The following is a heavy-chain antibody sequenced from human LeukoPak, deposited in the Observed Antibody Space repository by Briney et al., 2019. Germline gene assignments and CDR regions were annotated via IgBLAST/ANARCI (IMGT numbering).Heavy chain of an antibody. J-gene: IGHJ4*02. CDR3: ARDRGSSGWYEFDY. CDR1: GFTFSTYA. D-gene: IGHD6-19*01. Sequence: GGSLRLSCAASGFTFSTYAMIWVRQAPGKGLEWVANIKQDGSEKYYVDSVKGRFTISRDNAKNSLYLQMNSLRAEDTAVYYCARDRGSSGWYEFDYWGQGTLVTVSS. V-gene: IGHV3-7*01. CDR2: IKQDGSEK.